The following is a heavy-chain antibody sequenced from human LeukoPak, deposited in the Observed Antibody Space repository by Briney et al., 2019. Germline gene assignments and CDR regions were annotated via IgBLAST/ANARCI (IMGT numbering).Heavy chain of an antibody. CDR3: ARNSSLMETFDS. CDR1: GGSFSGSY. D-gene: IGHD3-10*01. J-gene: IGHJ4*02. Sequence: SETLSLTCAVYGGSFSGSYWSWIRQPPGKGLEWIGEINHSGSTNYNPSLKSRVTTSVDTSTNQFSLKMNSVTAADTAIYYCARNSSLMETFDSWGQGTLVTVSS. V-gene: IGHV4-34*01. CDR2: INHSGST.